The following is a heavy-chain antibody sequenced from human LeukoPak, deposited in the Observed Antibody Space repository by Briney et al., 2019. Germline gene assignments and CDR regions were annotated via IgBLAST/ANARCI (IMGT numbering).Heavy chain of an antibody. CDR3: AKGAQLWSQKYYFDY. CDR1: GFTFDDYA. Sequence: PGRSLRLSCAASGFTFDDYAMHWVRQAPGKGLEWVSGISWNSGSIGYADSVRGRFTISRDNAKNSLYLQMNSLRAEDTALYYCAKGAQLWSQKYYFDYWGQGTLVTVSS. D-gene: IGHD5-18*01. J-gene: IGHJ4*02. V-gene: IGHV3-9*01. CDR2: ISWNSGSI.